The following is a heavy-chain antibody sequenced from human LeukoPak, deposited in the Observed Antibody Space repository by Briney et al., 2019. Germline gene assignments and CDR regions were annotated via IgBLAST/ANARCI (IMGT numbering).Heavy chain of an antibody. Sequence: SETLSLTCTVFGGSISSSSYYWGWIRQPPGKGLEWIGSIYYSGSTYYNPSLKSRVTISVDTSKNQFSLKLSSVTAADTAVYYCARVGATGAFDPWGQGTLVTVSS. CDR1: GGSISSSSYY. CDR2: IYYSGST. V-gene: IGHV4-39*01. CDR3: ARVGATGAFDP. J-gene: IGHJ5*02. D-gene: IGHD1-26*01.